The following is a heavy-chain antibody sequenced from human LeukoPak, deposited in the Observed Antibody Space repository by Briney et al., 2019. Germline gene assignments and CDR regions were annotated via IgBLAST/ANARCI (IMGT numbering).Heavy chain of an antibody. Sequence: GGSLRLSCAASGLTFKNYAMTWVRQAPGKGLEWVSTISGKGDSTYYADSVKGRFTISRDNSKNTLSLQMNSLRADDTALYYCAKGGHFSCFDPWGQGTQVTVSS. V-gene: IGHV3-23*01. CDR2: ISGKGDST. J-gene: IGHJ5*02. CDR1: GLTFKNYA. CDR3: AKGGHFSCFDP. D-gene: IGHD1-26*01.